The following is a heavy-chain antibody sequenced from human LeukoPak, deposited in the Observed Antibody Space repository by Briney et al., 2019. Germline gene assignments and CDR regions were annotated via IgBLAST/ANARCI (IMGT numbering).Heavy chain of an antibody. Sequence: SETLSLTCAVYGGSFSGYYWSWIRQPPGKGLEWIGEINHSGSTNYNPSLKSRVTISVDTSKNQFSLKLSSVTAADTAVYYCARGPSGYHDTGGQGTLVTVSS. J-gene: IGHJ4*02. CDR2: INHSGST. D-gene: IGHD5-12*01. CDR1: GGSFSGYY. V-gene: IGHV4-34*01. CDR3: ARGPSGYHDT.